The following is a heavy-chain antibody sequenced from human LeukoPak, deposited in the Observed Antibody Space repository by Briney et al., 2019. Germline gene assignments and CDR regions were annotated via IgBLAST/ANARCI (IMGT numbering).Heavy chain of an antibody. CDR1: GFTFSDYS. CDR3: ASFRTGYSYYFDY. CDR2: ISPSGRSI. J-gene: IGHJ4*02. Sequence: GGSLRLSCAASGFTFSDYSMNWVRRTPGRGLEWVSSISPSGRSISYADSVKGRFTISRDNAKNSLYLQMSSLRAEDTAVYYCASFRTGYSYYFDYWGQGILVTVSS. D-gene: IGHD3/OR15-3a*01. V-gene: IGHV3-21*01.